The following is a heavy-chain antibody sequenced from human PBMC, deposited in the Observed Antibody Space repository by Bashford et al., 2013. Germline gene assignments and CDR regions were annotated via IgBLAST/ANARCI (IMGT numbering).Heavy chain of an antibody. D-gene: IGHD4-23*01. Sequence: GSLRLSCSASGFSFSSYSMHWVRQAPGKGLEYVSLINSNGGNTYYADSVKGRFTISRDNSKNTLYLQMSSLRGEDTAVYYCGDGGKGGFDYWGQGILVTVSS. V-gene: IGHV3-64D*06. CDR2: INSNGGNT. CDR1: GFSFSSYS. J-gene: IGHJ4*02. CDR3: GDGGKGGFDY.